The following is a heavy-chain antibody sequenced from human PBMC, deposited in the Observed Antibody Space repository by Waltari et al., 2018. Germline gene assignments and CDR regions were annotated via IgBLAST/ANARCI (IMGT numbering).Heavy chain of an antibody. D-gene: IGHD3-22*01. CDR3: ARPDYYDTTTFYAH. Sequence: QVSLLQSGPEMTKPGASVRVSCTASGYDFTLFGISWVRQGPGQGLAWIGWISTYTGNTEYAQKFQDRITLTADTSTSTIFMELRSLKSDDTAVYYCARPDYYDTTTFYAHWGQGTLVTVSS. V-gene: IGHV1-18*01. J-gene: IGHJ1*01. CDR1: GYDFTLFG. CDR2: ISTYTGNT.